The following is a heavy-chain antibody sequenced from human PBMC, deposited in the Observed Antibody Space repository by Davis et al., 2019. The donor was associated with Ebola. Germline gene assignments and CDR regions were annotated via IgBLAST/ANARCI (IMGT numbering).Heavy chain of an antibody. J-gene: IGHJ6*04. V-gene: IGHV3-43*01. CDR2: FSWDGST. CDR1: GFTFDDYT. Sequence: GESLKISCAASGFTFDDYTMHWVRQVPGKGLEWVSLFSWDGSTYYADSVKGRFTISRDNSRNSLYLQMHSLRTDDTALYYCAKDRDYGDYGGMDVWGKGTTVTVSS. CDR3: AKDRDYGDYGGMDV. D-gene: IGHD4-17*01.